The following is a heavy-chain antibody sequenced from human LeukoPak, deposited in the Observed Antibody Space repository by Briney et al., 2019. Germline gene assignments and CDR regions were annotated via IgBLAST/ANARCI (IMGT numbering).Heavy chain of an antibody. CDR1: GYTFTGYY. D-gene: IGHD6-25*01. J-gene: IGHJ4*02. CDR2: ISTYNGDT. V-gene: IGHV1-18*04. CDR3: LRDAQRPRLTPDY. Sequence: GVSVKVSCKASGYTFTGYYMHWVRQAPGQGLEWMGWISTYNGDTNYVQNLQGRVTMTTDTSTSTAYMELMSLRSDDTAVYYCLRDAQRPRLTPDYWGQGTLVTVSS.